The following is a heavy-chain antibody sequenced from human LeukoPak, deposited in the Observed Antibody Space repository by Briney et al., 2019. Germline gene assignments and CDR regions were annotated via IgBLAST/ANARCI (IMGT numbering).Heavy chain of an antibody. D-gene: IGHD2-2*01. J-gene: IGHJ6*03. CDR1: GGTFSSYG. Sequence: AASVKVSCKASGGTFSSYGISWVRQAPGQGLEWMGWISAYNGNTNYAQKLQGRVTMTTDTSTSTAYMELRSLRSDDTAVYYCARDLSPYHKGVNIMDVWGKGTTVTVSS. V-gene: IGHV1-18*01. CDR3: ARDLSPYHKGVNIMDV. CDR2: ISAYNGNT.